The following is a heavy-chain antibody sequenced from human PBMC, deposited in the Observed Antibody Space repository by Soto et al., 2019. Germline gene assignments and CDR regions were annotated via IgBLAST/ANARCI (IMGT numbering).Heavy chain of an antibody. D-gene: IGHD2-15*01. CDR1: GYSLNIYW. J-gene: IGHJ3*01. Sequence: VDAEKSSCEVCGYSLNIYWSAWLRQRPDTGLEWMGIIYPSNPGTRYSPSFQGQVTISADESISTAYLQWSIMKASDTAMYFCTGDLDSGGNVATFDVRSDGTSDTVS. V-gene: IGHV5-51*01. CDR3: TGDLDSGGNVATFDV. CDR2: IYPSNPGT.